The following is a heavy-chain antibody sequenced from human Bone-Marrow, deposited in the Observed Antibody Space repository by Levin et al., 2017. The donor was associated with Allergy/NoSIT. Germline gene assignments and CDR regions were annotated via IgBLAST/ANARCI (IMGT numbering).Heavy chain of an antibody. D-gene: IGHD3-10*01. CDR3: ARDSTGSYYFDS. J-gene: IGHJ4*02. Sequence: GGSLRLSCAVSGVTVSNSYMSWVRQAPGKGLEWVSLIYGGGRTQNAGSVKGRFIISRDNSKNTLYLQMNSLRVEDTALYYCARDSTGSYYFDSWGQGTVVTVSS. V-gene: IGHV3-53*01. CDR2: IYGGGRT. CDR1: GVTVSNSY.